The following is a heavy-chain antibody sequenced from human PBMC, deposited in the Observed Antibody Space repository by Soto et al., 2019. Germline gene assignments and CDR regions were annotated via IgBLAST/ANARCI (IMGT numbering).Heavy chain of an antibody. CDR3: ATIWGNKMGARYGMGL. D-gene: IGHD7-27*01. Sequence: KPWGSLCLSCAGSGFTISSYSMNWVRQPPGKGLEWVSAVSARSGYTYYGDPVKGRISISRDNAKNELYLQMDSLRAEDAAVYFCATIWGNKMGARYGMGLWGQGTTVTVSS. J-gene: IGHJ6*02. V-gene: IGHV3-21*01. CDR2: VSARSGYT. CDR1: GFTISSYS.